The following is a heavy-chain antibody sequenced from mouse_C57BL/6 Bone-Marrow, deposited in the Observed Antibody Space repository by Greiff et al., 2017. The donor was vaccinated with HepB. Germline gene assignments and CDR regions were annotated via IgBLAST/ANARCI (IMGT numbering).Heavy chain of an antibody. D-gene: IGHD2-5*01. V-gene: IGHV5-16*01. Sequence: VQLKQSEGGLVQPGSSMKLSCTASGFTFSDYYMAWVRQVPEKGLEWVANINYDGSSTYYLDSLKSRFIISRDNAKNILYLQMSSLKSEDTATYYCARNSYYSNYYFDYWGQGTTLTVSS. CDR1: GFTFSDYY. J-gene: IGHJ2*01. CDR2: INYDGSST. CDR3: ARNSYYSNYYFDY.